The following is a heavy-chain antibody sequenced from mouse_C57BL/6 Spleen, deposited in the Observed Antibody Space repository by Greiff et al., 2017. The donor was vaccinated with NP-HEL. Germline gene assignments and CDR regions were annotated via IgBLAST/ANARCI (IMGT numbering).Heavy chain of an antibody. V-gene: IGHV5-15*01. CDR2: ISNLAYSI. CDR1: GFTFSDYG. J-gene: IGHJ1*03. CDR3: ARPRTAYWYFDV. D-gene: IGHD6-1*01. Sequence: EVKLMESGGGLVQPGGSLKLSCAASGFTFSDYGMAWVRQAPRKGPEWVAFISNLAYSIYYADTVTGRFTISRENAKNTLYLEMSSLRSEDTAMYYCARPRTAYWYFDVWGTGTTVTVSS.